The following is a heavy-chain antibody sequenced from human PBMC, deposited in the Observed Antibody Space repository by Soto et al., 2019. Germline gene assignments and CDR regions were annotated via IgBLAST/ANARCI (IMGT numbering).Heavy chain of an antibody. V-gene: IGHV1-69*05. D-gene: IGHD2-15*01. CDR3: ARGIATGQLDP. J-gene: IGHJ5*02. CDR2: IIPIFGTA. Sequence: ASVKVSCKASGGTFSSYAISWVRQAPGQGLEWMGGIIPIFGTANYAQKFQDRVIITRDTSARTAYMDLSSLRSEDTAVYYCARGIATGQLDPWGQGTLVTVSS. CDR1: GGTFSSYA.